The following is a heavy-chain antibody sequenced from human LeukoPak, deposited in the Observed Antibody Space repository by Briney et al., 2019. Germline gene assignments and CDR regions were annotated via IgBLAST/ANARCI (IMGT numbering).Heavy chain of an antibody. D-gene: IGHD6-13*01. CDR3: AKDPYSSSWSTNWFDP. CDR2: ISYDGSNK. CDR1: GFTFSSYG. Sequence: GRSLRLSCAASGFTFSSYGMHWVRQAPGKGLEWVAVISYDGSNKYYADSVKGRFTISRDNSKNTLYLQMNSLRAEDTAVYYCAKDPYSSSWSTNWFDPWGQGTLVTVSS. V-gene: IGHV3-30*18. J-gene: IGHJ5*02.